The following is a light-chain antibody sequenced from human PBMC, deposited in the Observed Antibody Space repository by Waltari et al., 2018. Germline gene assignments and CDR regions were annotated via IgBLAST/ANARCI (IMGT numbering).Light chain of an antibody. J-gene: IGKJ5*01. CDR1: QPVGSTS. CDR3: QQYGSSPLFT. CDR2: GTS. V-gene: IGKV3-20*01. Sequence: IVLTQSPGTLSLSPGEKATLSCTASQPVGSTSLAWYQQKRSQAARSLIYGTSNRAPAIPDRFSGSGSGSDFSLTISRLEPEDFAVYYCQQYGSSPLFTFGQGTRLEIK.